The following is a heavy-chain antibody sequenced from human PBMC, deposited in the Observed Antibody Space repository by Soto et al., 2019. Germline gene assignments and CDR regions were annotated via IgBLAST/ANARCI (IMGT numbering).Heavy chain of an antibody. D-gene: IGHD2-8*01. CDR1: GYTFTRYG. CDR3: AKNGQPPYYYYGMDV. Sequence: QGQLVQSGPEVKKPGASVKVSCKASGYTFTRYGISWVRQAPGQGLEWMGWISGYNGDTKYAQKFQGRDTMTIDTSTTTAYMELRSLTSDDSAVYYCAKNGQPPYYYYGMDVWGQGTTVTVSS. V-gene: IGHV1-18*01. CDR2: ISGYNGDT. J-gene: IGHJ6*02.